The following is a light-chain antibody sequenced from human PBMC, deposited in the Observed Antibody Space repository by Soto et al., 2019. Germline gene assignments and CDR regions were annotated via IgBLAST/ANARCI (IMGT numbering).Light chain of an antibody. Sequence: EIVLTQSPATLSLSPGEIATLYCSASQSVSSYLAWYQQKPGQAPRLLIYDASSRATGIPARFSGSGSGTDFTLTISSLEPEDFAVYYCQQYDTSPPMYTFGQGTKVDIK. V-gene: IGKV3-11*01. CDR2: DAS. CDR3: QQYDTSPPMYT. CDR1: QSVSSY. J-gene: IGKJ2*01.